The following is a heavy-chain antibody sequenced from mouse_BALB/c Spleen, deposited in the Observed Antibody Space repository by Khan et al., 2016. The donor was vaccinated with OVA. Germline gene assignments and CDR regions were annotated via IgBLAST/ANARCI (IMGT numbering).Heavy chain of an antibody. CDR1: GYTFTNYW. CDR2: IYPGGDYT. CDR3: ARWATWYFDV. Sequence: VELQQSGGEVVRPGTSVKISCKASGYTFTNYWLGWVKQRPGHGLEWIGDIYPGGDYTNYNEKFKGKATLTVDTSSSTANMQLSSLTSEDSAVYFCARWATWYFDVWGAGTTVTVSS. J-gene: IGHJ1*01. V-gene: IGHV1-63*02. D-gene: IGHD3-1*01.